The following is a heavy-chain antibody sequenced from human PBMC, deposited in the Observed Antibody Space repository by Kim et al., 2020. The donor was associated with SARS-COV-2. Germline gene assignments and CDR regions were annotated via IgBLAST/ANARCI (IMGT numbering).Heavy chain of an antibody. CDR1: GGTFSSYA. CDR2: IIPIFGTA. J-gene: IGHJ6*02. D-gene: IGHD4-17*01. V-gene: IGHV1-69*13. CDR3: ARDDYGDYRDDYYYYGMDV. Sequence: SVKVSCKASGGTFSSYAISWVRQAPGQGLEWMGGIIPIFGTANYAQKFQGRVTITADESTSTAYMELSSLRSEDTAVYYCARDDYGDYRDDYYYYGMDVWGQGTTVTVSS.